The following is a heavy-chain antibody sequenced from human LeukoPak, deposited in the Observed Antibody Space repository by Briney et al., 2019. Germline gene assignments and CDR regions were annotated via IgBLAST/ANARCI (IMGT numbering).Heavy chain of an antibody. Sequence: AGSLRLSCAASGFTCSDYYLSWIRQAPGKGLVGVLYISNSGNTIYYEVSVKGRFTISRDNDKDSLELQISRLRAADADFFSCGEAWSGPDLDYWGRGTLPSVSS. D-gene: IGHD3-3*01. CDR2: ISNSGNTI. CDR3: GEAWSGPDLDY. J-gene: IGHJ4*02. CDR1: GFTCSDYY. V-gene: IGHV3-11*04.